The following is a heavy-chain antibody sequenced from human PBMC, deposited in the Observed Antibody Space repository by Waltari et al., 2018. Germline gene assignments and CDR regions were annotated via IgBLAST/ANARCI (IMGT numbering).Heavy chain of an antibody. Sequence: QLQLQESGPGLVKPSETLSLTCTVSGVSISSGSYYWGWIRQPPGKGLEWIGSIYYSGSTYYNPSLKSRVTISVDTSKNQFSVKLSSVTAADTAVYYCARDLYGDYTFDYWGQGTLVTVSS. J-gene: IGHJ4*02. CDR2: IYYSGST. CDR1: GVSISSGSYY. CDR3: ARDLYGDYTFDY. V-gene: IGHV4-39*07. D-gene: IGHD4-17*01.